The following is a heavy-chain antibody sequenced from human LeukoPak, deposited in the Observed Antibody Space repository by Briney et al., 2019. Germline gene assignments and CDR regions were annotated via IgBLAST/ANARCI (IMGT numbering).Heavy chain of an antibody. CDR1: GFTFSSYS. CDR3: ARDFTLGSSSWYRLVGY. CDR2: ISSSSSYI. Sequence: GGSLRLSCAASGFTFSSYSMNWVRQAPGKGLEWVSSISSSSSYIYYADSVKGRFTISRDNAKNSLYLQMNSLRAEDTAVYYCARDFTLGSSSWYRLVGYWGQGTLVTVSS. V-gene: IGHV3-21*04. J-gene: IGHJ4*02. D-gene: IGHD6-13*01.